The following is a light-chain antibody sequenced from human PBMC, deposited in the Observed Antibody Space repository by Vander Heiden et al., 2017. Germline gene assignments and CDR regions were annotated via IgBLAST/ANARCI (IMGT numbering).Light chain of an antibody. CDR3: SSRDNSVTYPV. J-gene: IGLJ3*02. CDR2: GKN. V-gene: IGLV3-19*01. CDR1: SLRAYY. Sequence: SSDLTQDPTVSVALGQTVRITCQGDSLRAYYASWYLQKPGQAPVLVIYGKNIRPSGISDRFSGSRSGNTASLTITGAQAEDEADYYCSSRDNSVTYPVFGGGTKLTVL.